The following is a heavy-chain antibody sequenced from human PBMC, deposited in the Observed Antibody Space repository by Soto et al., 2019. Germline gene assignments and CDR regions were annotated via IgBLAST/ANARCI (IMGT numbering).Heavy chain of an antibody. D-gene: IGHD3-10*01. CDR3: ARGDSGSFFDC. V-gene: IGHV1-3*01. CDR1: GYSFINSA. J-gene: IGHJ4*02. Sequence: QVQVVQSGAEVKKPGASVKVSCKASGYSFINSAIHWVRQAPGHGLEWMGWINADNGNTKYSQKFQDRVTITRDTSATTAYMELSSPTSEDTAVYYCARGDSGSFFDCWGQGTLVTVSS. CDR2: INADNGNT.